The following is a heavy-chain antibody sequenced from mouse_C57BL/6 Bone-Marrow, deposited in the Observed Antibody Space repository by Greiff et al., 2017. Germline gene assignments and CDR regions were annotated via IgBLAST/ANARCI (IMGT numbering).Heavy chain of an antibody. Sequence: QVQLQQPGAELVKPGASVKLSCKASGYTFTSYWMHWVKQRPGQGLEWIGMIHPNSGSTNYNEKFKSKATLTVDKSSSTAYMQLSSLTSEDSAVYYCAREDSSGYLFAYWGQGALVTGSA. CDR2: IHPNSGST. V-gene: IGHV1-64*01. CDR1: GYTFTSYW. CDR3: AREDSSGYLFAY. J-gene: IGHJ3*01. D-gene: IGHD3-2*02.